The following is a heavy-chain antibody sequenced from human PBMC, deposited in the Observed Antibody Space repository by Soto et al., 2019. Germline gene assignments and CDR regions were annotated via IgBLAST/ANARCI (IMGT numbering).Heavy chain of an antibody. CDR2: VSYDGIDE. Sequence: GGSLRLSCAASGFTFTSFGIHWVRQAPGKGLEWVAVVSYDGIDENYADSVKGRFSISRDNAKNTVYLQMNSLRVEDTAVYFCVRDRGYPDSFDIWGPGTLVTVSS. CDR3: VRDRGYPDSFDI. D-gene: IGHD3-10*01. J-gene: IGHJ3*02. CDR1: GFTFTSFG. V-gene: IGHV3-30*03.